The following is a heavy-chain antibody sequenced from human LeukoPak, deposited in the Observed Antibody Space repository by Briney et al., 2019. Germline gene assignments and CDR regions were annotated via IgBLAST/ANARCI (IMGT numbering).Heavy chain of an antibody. J-gene: IGHJ4*02. Sequence: GGSLRLSCAASGFTFSSYGMHWVRQAPGKGLEWVAVIWYDGSNKYYADSVKGRFTISRDNSKNTLYLQMNSLRAEDTAVYYCARDVLRIAVAGTALDYWGQGTLVTVSS. CDR3: ARDVLRIAVAGTALDY. CDR1: GFTFSSYG. D-gene: IGHD6-19*01. CDR2: IWYDGSNK. V-gene: IGHV3-33*01.